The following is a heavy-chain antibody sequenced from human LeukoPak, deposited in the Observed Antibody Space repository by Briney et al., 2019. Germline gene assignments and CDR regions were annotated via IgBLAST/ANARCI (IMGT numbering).Heavy chain of an antibody. D-gene: IGHD3-10*01. CDR1: GFTLSNHW. CDR2: ISSSGSTI. J-gene: IGHJ3*02. CDR3: ARDEAYYGSGSYYNPIDAFDI. Sequence: GGSLRLSCAASGFTLSNHWMIWVRQAPGKGLEWVSYISSSGSTIYYADSVKGRFTISRDNAKNSLYLQMNSLRAEDTAVYYCARDEAYYGSGSYYNPIDAFDIWGQGTMVTVSS. V-gene: IGHV3-11*01.